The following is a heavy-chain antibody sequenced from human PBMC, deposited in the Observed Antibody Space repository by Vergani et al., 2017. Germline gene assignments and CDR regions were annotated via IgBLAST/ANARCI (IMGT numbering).Heavy chain of an antibody. Sequence: QVQLQQWGAGLLKPSETLSLTCAVYGGSFSGYYWSWIRQHPGKGLEWIGYIYYSGSTYYNPSLKSRVTISVDTSKNKFSLKLSSVTAADTAVYYCARDGGNWGQGTLVTVSS. J-gene: IGHJ4*02. CDR1: GGSFSGYY. CDR2: IYYSGST. D-gene: IGHD3-16*01. V-gene: IGHV4-34*01. CDR3: ARDGGN.